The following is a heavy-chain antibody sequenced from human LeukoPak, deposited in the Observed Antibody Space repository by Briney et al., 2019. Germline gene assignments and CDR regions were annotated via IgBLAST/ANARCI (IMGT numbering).Heavy chain of an antibody. CDR2: IYDSGST. CDR1: GGSISGYY. J-gene: IGHJ6*02. D-gene: IGHD5-18*01. Sequence: PSETLSLTCTVSGGSISGYYLSWIRQSPGKGLEWIGYIYDSGSTNYNPSLRSRVVMSVDTSKTQVSLKVRSVTAADTAVYYCARGWDTGYGHYGMDVWGQGTTVTVSS. V-gene: IGHV4-59*01. CDR3: ARGWDTGYGHYGMDV.